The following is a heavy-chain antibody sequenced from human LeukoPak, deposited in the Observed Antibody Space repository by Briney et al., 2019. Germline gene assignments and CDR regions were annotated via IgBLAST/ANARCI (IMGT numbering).Heavy chain of an antibody. Sequence: GASVKVSCKASGYTFTSYYMHWVRQAPGQGREWMGIINPSGGSTSYAQKFQGRVTMTRDTSTSTVYMELSSLRSEDTAVYYCARRPIAAAGRGPADYWGQGTLVTVSS. CDR1: GYTFTSYY. D-gene: IGHD6-13*01. CDR2: INPSGGST. V-gene: IGHV1-46*01. J-gene: IGHJ4*02. CDR3: ARRPIAAAGRGPADY.